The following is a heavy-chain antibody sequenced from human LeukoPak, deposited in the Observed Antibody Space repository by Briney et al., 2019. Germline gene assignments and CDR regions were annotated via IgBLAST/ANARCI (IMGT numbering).Heavy chain of an antibody. CDR2: ITSSSTTI. CDR1: GFIFSSYS. Sequence: GGSLRLSCAASGFIFSSYSMNWVRQAPGKGLEWISYITSSSTTIYYADSVKGRFTISRDNVRNFLYLQMNSLRAEDTAVYYCARVDYSGSGSYDYWGQGTLVTVSS. D-gene: IGHD3-10*01. J-gene: IGHJ4*02. CDR3: ARVDYSGSGSYDY. V-gene: IGHV3-48*01.